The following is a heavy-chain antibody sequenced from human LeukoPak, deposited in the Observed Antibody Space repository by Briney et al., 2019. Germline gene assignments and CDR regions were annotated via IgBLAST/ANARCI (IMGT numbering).Heavy chain of an antibody. CDR1: GDSISSNIYY. Sequence: SETLSLTCTVSGDSISSNIYYWGWARQPPGKGLEWIGIIYYSGSTSYKPSLRSRVTISVDSSKNQFPLKVTSVTAADTGVYYCVRGGGLLNLGYYCMDVWGKGTTVTVSS. D-gene: IGHD3-16*01. CDR3: VRGGGLLNLGYYCMDV. CDR2: IYYSGST. V-gene: IGHV4-39*06. J-gene: IGHJ6*03.